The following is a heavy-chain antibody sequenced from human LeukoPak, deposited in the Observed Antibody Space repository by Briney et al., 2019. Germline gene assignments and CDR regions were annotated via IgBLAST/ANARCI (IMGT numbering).Heavy chain of an antibody. V-gene: IGHV1-46*01. J-gene: IGHJ6*02. CDR1: GYTFTSYY. Sequence: ASVKVSCKASGYTFTSYYMHWVRQARGQGLEWMGVINPSGGSTSHAQKFQGRVTMTRDTSTSTVYMELSSLRSEDTAVYYCARVLDQLLSGYYYYGMDVWGQGTPVTVSS. D-gene: IGHD2-2*01. CDR3: ARVLDQLLSGYYYYGMDV. CDR2: INPSGGST.